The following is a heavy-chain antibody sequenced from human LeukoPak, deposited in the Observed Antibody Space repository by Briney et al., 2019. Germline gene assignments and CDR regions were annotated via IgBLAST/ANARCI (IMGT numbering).Heavy chain of an antibody. Sequence: ASVKVSCKASGYSFTGHYMHWVRQAPGQGLEWMGWINPKSGGTNYAQKFQGRVTMTRDTSISTAYMDMSSLRSDDTAVYYCARGVTARGFYYYMDIWGKGTTVTISS. CDR3: ARGVTARGFYYYMDI. J-gene: IGHJ6*03. CDR1: GYSFTGHY. V-gene: IGHV1-2*02. CDR2: INPKSGGT. D-gene: IGHD2-21*02.